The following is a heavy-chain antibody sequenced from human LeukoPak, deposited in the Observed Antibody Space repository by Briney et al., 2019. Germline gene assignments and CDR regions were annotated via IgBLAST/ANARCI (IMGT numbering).Heavy chain of an antibody. J-gene: IGHJ3*01. V-gene: IGHV3-15*01. D-gene: IGHD1-1*01. CDR2: IKRKADGETI. CDR3: TTERGWNDIGRGRIHYDFDV. CDR1: GFTFSSYS. Sequence: MAGGSLRLSCAASGFTFSSYSMNWVRQAPGKGLEWVGRIKRKADGETIDYAAPVKGRFTISRDDSKNILYLQMNSLNTEDTAVYYCTTERGWNDIGRGRIHYDFDVWGQGTMVTVSS.